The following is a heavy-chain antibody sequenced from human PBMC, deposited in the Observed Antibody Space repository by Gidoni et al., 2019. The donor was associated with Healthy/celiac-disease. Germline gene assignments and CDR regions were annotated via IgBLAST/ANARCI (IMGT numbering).Heavy chain of an antibody. Sequence: QVQLVQSGAEVKKPGASVKVSCKASGYTFTSYGIRWVRQAPGQGLEWMGWISAYNGNTNYAQKLQGRVTMTTDTSTSTAYMELRSLRSDDTAVYYCARDRPQGGTMIVVVITSHYYYYGMDVWGQGTTVTVSS. CDR3: ARDRPQGGTMIVVVITSHYYYYGMDV. CDR1: GYTFTSYG. V-gene: IGHV1-18*01. CDR2: ISAYNGNT. D-gene: IGHD3-22*01. J-gene: IGHJ6*02.